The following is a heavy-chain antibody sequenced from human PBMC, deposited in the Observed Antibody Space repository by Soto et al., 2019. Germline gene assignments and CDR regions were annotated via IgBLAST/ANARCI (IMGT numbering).Heavy chain of an antibody. Sequence: QLQLQESGPGLVKPSETLSLTCTVSGGSISSSSYYWGWIRQPPGKGLEWIGSIYYSGSTYYNPSLKSRVXISVXXXXXXXXXXXXXXXXAXTAVYYCARHTGSSWYWVAYNWFDPWGQGTLVTVSS. CDR3: ARHTGSSWYWVAYNWFDP. CDR2: IYYSGST. CDR1: GGSISSSSYY. J-gene: IGHJ5*02. D-gene: IGHD6-13*01. V-gene: IGHV4-39*01.